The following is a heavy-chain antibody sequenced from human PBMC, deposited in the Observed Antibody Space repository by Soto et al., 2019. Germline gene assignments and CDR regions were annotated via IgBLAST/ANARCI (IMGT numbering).Heavy chain of an antibody. CDR3: ARGRYGDY. Sequence: QVHLVQSGAEVKKPGASVKVSCKGSGYTFTTYGITWVRQAPGQGLEWMGWISALNGNTNYAQKLQGRVTVTRDTSTSPAYLELRSLRSDDTAVYYGARGRYGDYWGQGALVTVSS. D-gene: IGHD1-1*01. CDR2: ISALNGNT. CDR1: GYTFTTYG. J-gene: IGHJ4*02. V-gene: IGHV1-18*01.